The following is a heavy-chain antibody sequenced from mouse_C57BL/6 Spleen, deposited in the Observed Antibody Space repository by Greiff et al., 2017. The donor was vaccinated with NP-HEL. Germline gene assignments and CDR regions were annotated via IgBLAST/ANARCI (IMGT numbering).Heavy chain of an antibody. CDR3: ARERDYYGSSPAWFAY. CDR2: IDPNSGGT. Sequence: QVQLKQPGAELVKPGASVKLSCKASGYTFTSYWMHWVKQRPGRGLEWIGRIDPNSGGTKYNEKFKSKATLTVDKPSSTAYMQLSSLTSEDSAVYYCARERDYYGSSPAWFAYWGQGTLVTVSA. J-gene: IGHJ3*01. CDR1: GYTFTSYW. V-gene: IGHV1-72*01. D-gene: IGHD1-1*01.